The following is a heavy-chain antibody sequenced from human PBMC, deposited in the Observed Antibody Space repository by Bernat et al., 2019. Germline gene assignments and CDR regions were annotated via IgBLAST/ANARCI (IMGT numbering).Heavy chain of an antibody. J-gene: IGHJ4*02. CDR3: GRQYYFDY. CDR1: GFTFGDYA. V-gene: IGHV3-49*04. D-gene: IGHD2/OR15-2a*01. CDR2: IRSKAYGGTT. Sequence: EVQLVESGGGLVQPGRSLRLSCTASGFTFGDYAMSWVRQAPGKGLEWVGFIRSKAYGGTTEYAASVKGRFTISRDDSISIAYLQMNSLKTDDTAVYYCGRQYYFDYWGQGTLVTVSS.